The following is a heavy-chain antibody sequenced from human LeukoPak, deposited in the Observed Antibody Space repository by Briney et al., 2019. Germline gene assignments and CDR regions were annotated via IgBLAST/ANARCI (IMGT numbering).Heavy chain of an antibody. V-gene: IGHV3-7*01. CDR1: GLNFRKSW. Sequence: GGSLRLSCAASGLNFRKSWMTWVRQAPGGGLEWVASIRDDGSENFYVDSVKGRFTISRDNAKNSLYLQMNSLRAEDTAVYYCTNWGDAWGLDFWGQGSLVSVSS. J-gene: IGHJ4*02. D-gene: IGHD7-27*01. CDR2: IRDDGSEN. CDR3: TNWGDAWGLDF.